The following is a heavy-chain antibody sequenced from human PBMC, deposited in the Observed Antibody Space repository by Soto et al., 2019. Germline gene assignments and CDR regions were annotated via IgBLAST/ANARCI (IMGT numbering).Heavy chain of an antibody. CDR2: IYSGGST. Sequence: GSLRLSCAASGFTVSSNYMSWVRQAPGKGLEWVSVIYSGGSTYYADSVKGRFTISRHNSKNTLYLQMNSLRAEDTAVYYCARVSPGYYYYGMDVWGQGTTVTVSS. CDR1: GFTVSSNY. CDR3: ARVSPGYYYYGMDV. J-gene: IGHJ6*02. V-gene: IGHV3-53*04.